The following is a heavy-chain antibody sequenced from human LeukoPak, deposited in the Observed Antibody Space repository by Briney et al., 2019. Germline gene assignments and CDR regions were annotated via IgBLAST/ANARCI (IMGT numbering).Heavy chain of an antibody. D-gene: IGHD4-17*01. CDR3: ARDLVSTVRYYYYYMDV. V-gene: IGHV4-59*12. CDR2: IYYSGST. J-gene: IGHJ6*03. CDR1: GGSISSYY. Sequence: SETLSLTCTVSGGSISSYYWSWIRQPPGKGLEWIGYIYYSGSTNYNPSLKSRVIISVDTSKNQFSLKLSSVTAADTAVYYCARDLVSTVRYYYYYMDVWGKGTRSPSP.